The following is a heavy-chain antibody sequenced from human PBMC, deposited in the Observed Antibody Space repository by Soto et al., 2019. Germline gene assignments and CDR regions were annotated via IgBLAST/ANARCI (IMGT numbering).Heavy chain of an antibody. V-gene: IGHV4-31*03. D-gene: IGHD2-15*01. J-gene: IGHJ6*02. Sequence: QVQLQESGPGLVKPSQTLSLTCTVSGGSISSGGYYWSWIRQHPGKGLEWIGYIYYSGSTYYNPSLKSRVTISVDTSKNQFSLKRSSVTAADTAVYYCARDRVDSGGNDYYYGMDVWGQGTTVTVSS. CDR2: IYYSGST. CDR3: ARDRVDSGGNDYYYGMDV. CDR1: GGSISSGGYY.